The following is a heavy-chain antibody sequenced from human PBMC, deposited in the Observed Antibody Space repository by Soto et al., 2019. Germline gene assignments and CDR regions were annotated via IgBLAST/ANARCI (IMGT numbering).Heavy chain of an antibody. V-gene: IGHV3-74*01. J-gene: IGHJ5*02. D-gene: IGHD4-4*01. CDR3: ARDPRNKGLEP. Sequence: EGQLVESGGALVQPGESLRLSCAASGFRFSGYWMFWVRQAPGKGLMWVSRIDGDGTNTNYADSVRGRFTISRDNSKNTLYLQMNSLSAEDTAVYYCARDPRNKGLEPWGQGTLVTVSS. CDR2: IDGDGTNT. CDR1: GFRFSGYW.